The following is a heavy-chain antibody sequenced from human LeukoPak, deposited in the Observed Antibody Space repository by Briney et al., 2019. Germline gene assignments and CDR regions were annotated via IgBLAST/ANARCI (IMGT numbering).Heavy chain of an antibody. CDR3: ASRYSGYDFGVSWFDP. CDR2: IIPIFGTA. V-gene: IGHV1-69*01. Sequence: SVKVSCKTSGGTFNNYAISWVRQAPGQGLEWMGGIIPIFGTANYAQKFQGRVTITADESTSTAYMELSSLRSGDTAVYYCASRYSGYDFGVSWFDPWGQGTLVTVSS. CDR1: GGTFNNYA. D-gene: IGHD5-12*01. J-gene: IGHJ5*02.